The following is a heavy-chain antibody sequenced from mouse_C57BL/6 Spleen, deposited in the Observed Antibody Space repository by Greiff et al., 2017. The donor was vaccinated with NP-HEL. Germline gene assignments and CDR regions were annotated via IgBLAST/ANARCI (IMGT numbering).Heavy chain of an antibody. CDR1: GYAFSSSW. CDR3: AREGRFITTVVGYFDY. D-gene: IGHD1-1*01. CDR2: IYPGDGDT. J-gene: IGHJ2*01. V-gene: IGHV1-82*01. Sequence: QVQLKESGPELVKPGASVKISCKASGYAFSSSWMNWVKQRPGKGLEWIGRIYPGDGDTNYNGKFKGKATLTADKSSSTAYMQLSSLTSEDSAVYFCAREGRFITTVVGYFDYWGQGTTLTVSS.